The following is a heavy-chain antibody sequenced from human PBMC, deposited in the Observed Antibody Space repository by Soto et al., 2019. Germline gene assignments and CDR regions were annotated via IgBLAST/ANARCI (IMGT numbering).Heavy chain of an antibody. D-gene: IGHD3-10*02. CDR1: GGSISSNFYY. CDR2: IYYRGST. J-gene: IGHJ3*02. Sequence: SETLSLTCTVSGGSISSNFYYWGWIRQPPGKGLQWIGNIYYRGSTNYNPSLKSPVTISVDTSKNQFSLKLSSVTAADTAVYYCARQTNECYTFRAFDISGQGTMVTVS. CDR3: ARQTNECYTFRAFDI. V-gene: IGHV4-39*01.